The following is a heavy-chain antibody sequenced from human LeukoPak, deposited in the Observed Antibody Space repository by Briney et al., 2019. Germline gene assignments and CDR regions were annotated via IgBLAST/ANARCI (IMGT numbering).Heavy chain of an antibody. CDR3: ASLTRGYCSGGSCYGAFDI. Sequence: SETLSLTCTVSGGSISSSSYYWGWIRQPPGKGLEWIGSIYYSGSTYYNPSLKSRVTISVDTSKNQFSLKLSSVTAADTAVYYCASLTRGYCSGGSCYGAFDIWGQGTMVTVSS. V-gene: IGHV4-39*07. D-gene: IGHD2-15*01. J-gene: IGHJ3*02. CDR2: IYYSGST. CDR1: GGSISSSSYY.